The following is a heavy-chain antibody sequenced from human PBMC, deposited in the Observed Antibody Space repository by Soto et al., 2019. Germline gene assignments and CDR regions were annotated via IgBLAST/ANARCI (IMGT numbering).Heavy chain of an antibody. CDR2: INHSGST. Sequence: SETLSLTCAVYGGSFSGYYWTWIRQPPGTGLEWIGEINHSGSTNYNPSLKSRVTISVDKSKKQFSLKLSSVTAADTAVYYCARVEVTDGFEYWGQGTLVTVSS. J-gene: IGHJ4*02. CDR1: GGSFSGYY. CDR3: ARVEVTDGFEY. V-gene: IGHV4-34*01. D-gene: IGHD2-21*02.